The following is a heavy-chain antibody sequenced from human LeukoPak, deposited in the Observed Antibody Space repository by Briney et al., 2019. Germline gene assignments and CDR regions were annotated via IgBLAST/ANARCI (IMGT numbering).Heavy chain of an antibody. Sequence: QAGGSLRLSCAASGFTFSSYAMSWVRQAPGKGLEWVSAISGSGGSTYYADSVKGRFTISRDNSKNTLYLQMNSLRAEDTAVYYCANLHYYYGSGNRPEGMDVWGQGALVTVSS. D-gene: IGHD3-10*01. CDR3: ANLHYYYGSGNRPEGMDV. V-gene: IGHV3-23*01. CDR1: GFTFSSYA. J-gene: IGHJ4*02. CDR2: ISGSGGST.